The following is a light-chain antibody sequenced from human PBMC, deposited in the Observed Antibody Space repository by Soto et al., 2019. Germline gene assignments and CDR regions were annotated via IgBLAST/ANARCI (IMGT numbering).Light chain of an antibody. CDR3: QQYGDSLYT. J-gene: IGKJ2*01. CDR1: QRISSGY. V-gene: IGKV3-20*01. CDR2: GAS. Sequence: IVLTQSPGTLSLSQGERATLSCRASQRISSGYVAWYQQKPGQAPRLLIYGASSRATGIPDRFSGSGSGTDFTLTISRLELEDFALYYCQQYGDSLYTFGQGTKLKIK.